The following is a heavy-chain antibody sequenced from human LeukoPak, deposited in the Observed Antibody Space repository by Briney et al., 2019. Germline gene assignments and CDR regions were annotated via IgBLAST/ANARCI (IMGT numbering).Heavy chain of an antibody. D-gene: IGHD1-26*01. CDR2: VYYSGST. J-gene: IGHJ5*02. Sequence: SETLSLTCTVSGGSISDYYWSWIRQPPGKGLEWIGSVYYSGSTYYNPSLKSRVTISVDTSKNRFSLKLSSVTAADTAVYYCARQGAFDPWGQGTLVTVSS. V-gene: IGHV4-59*05. CDR1: GGSISDYY. CDR3: ARQGAFDP.